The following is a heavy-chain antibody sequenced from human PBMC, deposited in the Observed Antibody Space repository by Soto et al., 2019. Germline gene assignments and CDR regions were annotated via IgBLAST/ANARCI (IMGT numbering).Heavy chain of an antibody. D-gene: IGHD5-18*01. J-gene: IGHJ4*02. V-gene: IGHV1-69*13. CDR3: ARIPRYSFPTSDDLDS. CDR2: ITPIYPTT. Sequence: SVKVSCKASGGTFYTYTFSWVREAPGQGLEWMGSITPIYPTTNYAEKFQGRLTVTADGSTNTAYMELNSLTSEDTAVYYCARIPRYSFPTSDDLDSWGQGTLVTVSS. CDR1: GGTFYTYT.